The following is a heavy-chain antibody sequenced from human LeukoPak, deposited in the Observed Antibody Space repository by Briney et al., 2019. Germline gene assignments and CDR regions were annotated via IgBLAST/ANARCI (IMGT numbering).Heavy chain of an antibody. CDR2: IYYSGST. CDR1: GGSINTGGYY. CDR3: ARGGGYSGYDFGY. V-gene: IGHV4-61*08. Sequence: SETLSLTCTVSGGSINTGGYYWSWIRQHPEKGLEWIGCIYYSGSTNYNPSLKSRVTISVDTSKNQFSLNLSSVTAAATAVYYCARGGGYSGYDFGYWGQGTLVTVSS. J-gene: IGHJ4*02. D-gene: IGHD5-12*01.